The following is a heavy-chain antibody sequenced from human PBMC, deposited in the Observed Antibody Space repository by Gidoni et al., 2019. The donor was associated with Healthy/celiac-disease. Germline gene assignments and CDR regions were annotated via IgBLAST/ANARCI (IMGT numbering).Heavy chain of an antibody. D-gene: IGHD6-19*01. J-gene: IGHJ4*02. Sequence: QVKLVVSGGGGVQPGRSLRLSSAAYGLTFRCYGMHLVRQAPGKGLEWVAVIWYDGSNKYYADSVKGRFTISRDNSKNTLYLQMNSLRAEDTAVYYCARAHVLGSGWSAFDYWGQGTLVTVSS. CDR3: ARAHVLGSGWSAFDY. CDR1: GLTFRCYG. CDR2: IWYDGSNK. V-gene: IGHV3-33*01.